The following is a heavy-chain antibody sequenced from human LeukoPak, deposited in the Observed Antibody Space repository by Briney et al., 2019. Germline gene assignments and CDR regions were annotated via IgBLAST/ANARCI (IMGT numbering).Heavy chain of an antibody. D-gene: IGHD3-10*01. CDR1: GFTFSSYG. CDR2: ISYDGSNK. Sequence: PGGSLRLSCAAPGFTFSSYGMHWVRQAPGKGLEWVAVISYDGSNKYYADSVKGRFTISRDNSKNTLYLQMNSLRAEDTAVYYCAKVLTQYGSGSYPFDYWGQGTLVTVSS. V-gene: IGHV3-30*18. J-gene: IGHJ4*02. CDR3: AKVLTQYGSGSYPFDY.